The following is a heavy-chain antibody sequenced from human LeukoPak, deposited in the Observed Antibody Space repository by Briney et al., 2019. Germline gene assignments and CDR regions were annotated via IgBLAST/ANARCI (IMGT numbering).Heavy chain of an antibody. Sequence: ASVKVSCKVSGYTLTELSMHWVRQAPGKGREWMGGFDPEDGETIYAQKFQGRVTMTEDTSTDTAYMELSSLRSEDTAVYYCATARTSDYGDDYYYYYGMDVWGQGTTVTVSS. CDR1: GYTLTELS. D-gene: IGHD4-17*01. J-gene: IGHJ6*02. CDR3: ATARTSDYGDDYYYYYGMDV. V-gene: IGHV1-24*01. CDR2: FDPEDGET.